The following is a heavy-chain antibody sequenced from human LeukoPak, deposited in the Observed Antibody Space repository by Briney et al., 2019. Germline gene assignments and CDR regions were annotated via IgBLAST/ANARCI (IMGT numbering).Heavy chain of an antibody. J-gene: IGHJ3*02. Sequence: PGRSLRLSCAASGFTFSSYGMHWVRQAPGKGLEWVAVIWYGGSNKYYADSVKGRFTISRDNSKNTLYLQMNSLRAEDTAVYYCAKGLQDAFDIWGQGTMVTVSS. V-gene: IGHV3-30*18. CDR2: IWYGGSNK. CDR1: GFTFSSYG. CDR3: AKGLQDAFDI. D-gene: IGHD4-11*01.